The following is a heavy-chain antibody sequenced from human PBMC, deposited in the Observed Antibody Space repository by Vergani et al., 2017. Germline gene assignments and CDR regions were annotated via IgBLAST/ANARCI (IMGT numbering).Heavy chain of an antibody. J-gene: IGHJ4*02. D-gene: IGHD1-26*01. CDR1: GFTFDDYA. CDR3: VKGRGPLVGSSILDS. V-gene: IGHV3-9*01. Sequence: EVQLVESGGGLVQPGRSLRLSCAASGFTFDDYAMHWVRHAPGKGLEWVSGISWNSGTIGYADSVKGRFTISRDNAKNSLYVQMNSLRPDDTALYYCVKGRGPLVGSSILDSWGQGTLVTVSS. CDR2: ISWNSGTI.